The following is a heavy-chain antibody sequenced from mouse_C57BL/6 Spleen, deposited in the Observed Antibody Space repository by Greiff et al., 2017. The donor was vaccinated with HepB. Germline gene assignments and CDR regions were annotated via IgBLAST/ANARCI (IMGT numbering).Heavy chain of an antibody. CDR1: GYTFTGYW. V-gene: IGHV1-9*01. D-gene: IGHD2-4*01. CDR2: ILPGSGST. CDR3: ARRIYYDYDGFAY. J-gene: IGHJ3*01. Sequence: VQLQQSGAELMKPGASVKLSCKATGYTFTGYWIEWVKQRPGHGLEWIGEILPGSGSTNYNEKFKGKATFTADKSSNTAYIQLSSLTTEDSAIYYCARRIYYDYDGFAYWGQGTLVTVSA.